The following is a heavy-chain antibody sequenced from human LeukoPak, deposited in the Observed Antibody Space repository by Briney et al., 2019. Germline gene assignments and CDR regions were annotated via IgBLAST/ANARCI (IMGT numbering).Heavy chain of an antibody. CDR1: GYTLTELS. J-gene: IGHJ4*02. CDR3: ATAASGSYLFDY. CDR2: FDPEDGET. D-gene: IGHD1-26*01. Sequence: ASVTVSCKVSGYTLTELSMHWVRQAPGKGLEWMGGFDPEDGETIYAQKFQGRVTITEDTSTDTAYMELSSLRSEDTAVYYCATAASGSYLFDYWGQGTLVTVSS. V-gene: IGHV1-24*01.